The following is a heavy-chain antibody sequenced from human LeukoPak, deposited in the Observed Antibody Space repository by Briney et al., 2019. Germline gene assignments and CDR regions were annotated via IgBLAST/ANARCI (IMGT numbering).Heavy chain of an antibody. J-gene: IGHJ5*02. CDR3: ARVGSSSWYSWFDP. D-gene: IGHD6-13*01. Sequence: SETLSLTCTVSGGSISSYYWSWIRQPPGKGLEWIGNISYSGSTNYNPSLKSRVTISVDTSKKQFSLKLSSVTAADTAVYYCARVGSSSWYSWFDPWGQGTLVTVSS. CDR2: ISYSGST. V-gene: IGHV4-59*01. CDR1: GGSISSYY.